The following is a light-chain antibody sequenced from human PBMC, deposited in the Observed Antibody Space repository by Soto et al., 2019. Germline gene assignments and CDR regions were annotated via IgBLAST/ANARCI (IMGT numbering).Light chain of an antibody. V-gene: IGKV1-5*01. CDR1: QTISSW. J-gene: IGKJ1*01. CDR2: DAS. Sequence: DIQMPQSPFTLSASVGDRVAMTWRASQTISSWLAWYQQIPGKAPKLLIYDASNLESGVPSRFSGSGSGTEFTLTISSLQPDDFATYYCQQYNSYPWTFGQGTKVDI. CDR3: QQYNSYPWT.